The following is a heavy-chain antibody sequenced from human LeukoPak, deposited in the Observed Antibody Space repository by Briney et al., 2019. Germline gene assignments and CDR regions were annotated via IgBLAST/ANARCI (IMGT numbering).Heavy chain of an antibody. D-gene: IGHD4-17*01. Sequence: GGSLRLSCAASGFTFSSYAMSWVRQAPGKGLEWVSAISGSGGSTYYADSVKGRFTISRDNSKNTLYLQMNSLRAEDTAVYYCAKDLRDNYYYYGMDVWGQGTTVTVSS. CDR3: AKDLRDNYYYYGMDV. CDR2: ISGSGGST. CDR1: GFTFSSYA. V-gene: IGHV3-23*01. J-gene: IGHJ6*02.